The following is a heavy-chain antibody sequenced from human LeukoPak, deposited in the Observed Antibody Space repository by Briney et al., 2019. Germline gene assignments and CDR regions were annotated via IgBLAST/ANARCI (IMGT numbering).Heavy chain of an antibody. V-gene: IGHV1-3*01. D-gene: IGHD6-19*01. CDR1: GYSFTSYA. CDR3: ARGQAVAGTSLDY. CDR2: INAGNGNT. J-gene: IGHJ4*02. Sequence: ASVKVSCKASGYSFTSYAMHWVRQAPGPTLEWMGWINAGNGNTKYSQKFQGRVTITRDTSASTAYMELSSLRSEDTAVYYCARGQAVAGTSLDYWGQGTLVTVSS.